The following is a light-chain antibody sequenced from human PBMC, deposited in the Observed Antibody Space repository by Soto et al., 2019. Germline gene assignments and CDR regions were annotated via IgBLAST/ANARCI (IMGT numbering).Light chain of an antibody. CDR1: NSNIGRNT. V-gene: IGLV1-44*01. Sequence: QSVLTQPPSASGTPGQRVTISCSGSNSNIGRNTVNWYQQFPGAAPNLLIHSDNERPSGVPDRFSGSRSGTSAFLAISGLQSEDEADYYCAAWDESPNVPVFGGGTKLTV. J-gene: IGLJ3*02. CDR3: AAWDESPNVPV. CDR2: SDN.